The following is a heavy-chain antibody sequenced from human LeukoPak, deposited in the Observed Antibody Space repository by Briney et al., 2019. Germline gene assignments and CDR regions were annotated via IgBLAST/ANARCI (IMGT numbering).Heavy chain of an antibody. Sequence: SVKVSCKASGFTFTSSAVQWVRQARGQRLEWIGWIVVGSGGTNYAQKFQGRVTMTRDTSISTAYMELSRLRSDDTAVYYCARDTSYSNPFDYWGQGTLVTVSS. J-gene: IGHJ4*02. D-gene: IGHD4-11*01. CDR2: IVVGSGGT. CDR1: GFTFTSSA. V-gene: IGHV1-58*01. CDR3: ARDTSYSNPFDY.